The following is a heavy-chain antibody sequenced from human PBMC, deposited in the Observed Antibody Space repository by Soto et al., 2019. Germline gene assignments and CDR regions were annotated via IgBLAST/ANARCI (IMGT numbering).Heavy chain of an antibody. CDR1: GGTFSSYA. CDR2: IIPIFGTA. CDR3: ARIDYSGSPLSRAFDI. V-gene: IGHV1-69*01. J-gene: IGHJ3*02. Sequence: QVQLVQSGAEVKKPGSSVKVSCKASGGTFSSYAISWVRQAPGQGLEWMGGIIPIFGTANYAQKFQGRVTITADDSTSTAYMELSSLRSEDTAVYYCARIDYSGSPLSRAFDIWGQGTMVTVSS. D-gene: IGHD5-12*01.